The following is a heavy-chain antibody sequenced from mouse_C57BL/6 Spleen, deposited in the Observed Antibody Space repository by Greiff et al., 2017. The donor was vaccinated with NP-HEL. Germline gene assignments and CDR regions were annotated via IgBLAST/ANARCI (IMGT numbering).Heavy chain of an antibody. D-gene: IGHD3-1*01. J-gene: IGHJ4*01. CDR2: IDIGNGYT. V-gene: IGHV1-58*01. Sequence: VQLQQSGAELVRPGSSVKMSCKTSGYTFTSYGINWVKQRPGQGLDGIGYIDIGNGYTEYNEKFKGKATLTADTSSSTAYMQRSSLTSEDSAIYFCARGGYESAMDYWGQGTSVTVSS. CDR1: GYTFTSYG. CDR3: ARGGYESAMDY.